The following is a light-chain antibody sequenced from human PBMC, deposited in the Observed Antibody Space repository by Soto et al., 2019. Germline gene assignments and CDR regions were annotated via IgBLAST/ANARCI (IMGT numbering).Light chain of an antibody. CDR2: RSS. CDR1: ETISSSH. CDR3: QQYESLLLT. Sequence: EVVLTQSPGTLSLSPGERATLSCRASETISSSHLAWYQQTPAQAPRLLLYRSSTRATGIPDRFSGSGSGTDFTLTISRLEPADAAVYYCQQYESLLLTFGQGTKLEIK. V-gene: IGKV3-20*01. J-gene: IGKJ1*01.